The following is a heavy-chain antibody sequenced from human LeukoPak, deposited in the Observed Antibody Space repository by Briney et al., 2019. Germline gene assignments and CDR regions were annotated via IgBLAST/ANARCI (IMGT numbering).Heavy chain of an antibody. CDR1: GYSFTVFY. D-gene: IGHD3-10*01. V-gene: IGHV1-18*04. CDR3: ARGWELSI. J-gene: IGHJ3*02. CDR2: ISTYNGNT. Sequence: ASVKVSCKASGYSFTVFYIHWVRQAPGQGPEWMGWISTYNGNTNYAQKLQDRVTMTTDTSTSTAYMELRSLRSDDTALYYCARGWELSIWGQGTMVTVSS.